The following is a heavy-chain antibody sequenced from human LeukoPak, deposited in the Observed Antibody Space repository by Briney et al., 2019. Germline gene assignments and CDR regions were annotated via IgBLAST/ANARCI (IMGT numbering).Heavy chain of an antibody. Sequence: ASVKVSCKASGGTFSSYAISWVRQAPGQGLEWMGGIIPIFGTANYAQKFQGRVTITADESTSTAYMELSSLRSEDTAVYYCARRKPQYNWNYFDYWGRGTLVTVSS. CDR3: ARRKPQYNWNYFDY. CDR1: GGTFSSYA. D-gene: IGHD1-20*01. J-gene: IGHJ4*02. V-gene: IGHV1-69*13. CDR2: IIPIFGTA.